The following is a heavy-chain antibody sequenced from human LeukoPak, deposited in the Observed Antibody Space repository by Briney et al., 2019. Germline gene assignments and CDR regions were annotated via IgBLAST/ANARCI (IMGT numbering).Heavy chain of an antibody. V-gene: IGHV3-23*01. CDR1: GFTFSSYA. CDR3: AKDAGGIYYGSGSYLNYYGMDV. CDR2: ISGSGGST. Sequence: GGSLRLSCAASGFTFSSYATSWVRQAPGKGLEWVSAISGSGGSTYYADSVKGRFTISRDNSKNTLYLQMNSLRAEDTAVYYCAKDAGGIYYGSGSYLNYYGMDVWGQGTTVTVSS. J-gene: IGHJ6*02. D-gene: IGHD3-10*01.